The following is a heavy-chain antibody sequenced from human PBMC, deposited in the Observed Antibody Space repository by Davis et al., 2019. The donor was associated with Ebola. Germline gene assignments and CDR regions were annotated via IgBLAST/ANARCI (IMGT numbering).Heavy chain of an antibody. CDR1: GYTFTGYD. D-gene: IGHD1-26*01. Sequence: ASAKVSCKASGYTFTGYDINWVRQATGQGLEWVGRINPKNGNTDYARKFQGRVTMTRITSINTAYMELSSLRSDDTAVYFCARDSSGVVGANDFDYWGQGTLVTVSS. J-gene: IGHJ4*02. CDR2: INPKNGNT. CDR3: ARDSSGVVGANDFDY. V-gene: IGHV1-8*01.